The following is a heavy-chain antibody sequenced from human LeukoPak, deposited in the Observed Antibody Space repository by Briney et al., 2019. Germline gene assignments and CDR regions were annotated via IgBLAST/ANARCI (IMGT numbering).Heavy chain of an antibody. V-gene: IGHV3-21*01. CDR3: ARACGGDCYDAFDI. Sequence: GGSLRLSCAASGFTFSSYSMNWVRQAPGKGLEWVSSISSSSSYIYYADSVKGRFTISRDNAKNSLYLQMNSLRAEDMAVYYCARACGGDCYDAFDIWGQGTMVTVSS. J-gene: IGHJ3*02. D-gene: IGHD2-21*02. CDR1: GFTFSSYS. CDR2: ISSSSSYI.